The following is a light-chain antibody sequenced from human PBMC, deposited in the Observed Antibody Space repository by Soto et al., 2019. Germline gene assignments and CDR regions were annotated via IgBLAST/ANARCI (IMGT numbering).Light chain of an antibody. Sequence: EIVLTQSPGTLSLSPGERATLSCRASQSVSSSYLAWYQQKPGQAPRLLIYGASTRATGIPARFSGSGSGTEFTLTVSSLQSEDFAVYYCQQYNNWPPITFGQGTRLEIK. CDR3: QQYNNWPPIT. CDR2: GAS. V-gene: IGKV3-15*01. CDR1: QSVSSS. J-gene: IGKJ5*01.